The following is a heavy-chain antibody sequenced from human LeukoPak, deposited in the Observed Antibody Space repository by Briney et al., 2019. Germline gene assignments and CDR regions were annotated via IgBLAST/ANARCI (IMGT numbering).Heavy chain of an antibody. Sequence: VASVTVSCKASGYTFTGYYMHWVRQAPGQGLEWMGWINPNSGGTNYAQKFQGRVTMTRDTSISTAYMELSRLRSDDTAVYYCARAGDFWSGSTVWSPFDYWGQGTLVTVSS. CDR2: INPNSGGT. CDR1: GYTFTGYY. CDR3: ARAGDFWSGSTVWSPFDY. D-gene: IGHD3-3*01. J-gene: IGHJ4*02. V-gene: IGHV1-2*02.